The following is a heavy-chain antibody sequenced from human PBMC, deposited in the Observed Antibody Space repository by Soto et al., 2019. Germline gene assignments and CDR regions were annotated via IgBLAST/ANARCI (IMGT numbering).Heavy chain of an antibody. D-gene: IGHD2-15*01. J-gene: IGHJ6*03. CDR1: RSSFSSYS. CDR2: TSGGGGRS. Sequence: LLEAGGGLVHPGGSLRLSCLASRSSFSSYSINWVRQLPGKGLEWVSSTSGGGGRSDYGDSVRGRFTGSRDNQESMVYLQMNNLRVEDTAEYYCTTSPSGTWPGGYYHFMAVWGKGTTVIVSS. V-gene: IGHV3-23*01. CDR3: TTSPSGTWPGGYYHFMAV.